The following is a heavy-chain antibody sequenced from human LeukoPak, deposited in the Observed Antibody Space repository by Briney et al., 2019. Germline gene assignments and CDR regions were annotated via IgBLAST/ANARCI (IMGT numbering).Heavy chain of an antibody. V-gene: IGHV1-46*01. Sequence: GASVKVSCKASGYTFTSYYMHWVRQAPGQGLEWMGIINPSGGSTSYAQKFQGRVTMTRDTSTSTVYMELSSLRSEDTAVCYCASEPSTYDFWSGYYQIYWGQGTLVTVSS. J-gene: IGHJ4*02. CDR1: GYTFTSYY. CDR3: ASEPSTYDFWSGYYQIY. CDR2: INPSGGST. D-gene: IGHD3-3*01.